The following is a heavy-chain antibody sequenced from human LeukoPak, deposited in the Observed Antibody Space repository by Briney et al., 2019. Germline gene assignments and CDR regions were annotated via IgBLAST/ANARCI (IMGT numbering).Heavy chain of an antibody. J-gene: IGHJ6*02. CDR3: TTPHYYYYGMDV. CDR1: GYTLTGYY. CDR2: INPNSGGT. Sequence: ASVKVSCKASGYTLTGYYMHWVRQAPGQGLEWMGRINPNSGGTNYAQKFQGRVTMTRDTSISTAYMELSRLRSDDTAVYYCTTPHYYYYGMDVWGQGTTVTVSS. V-gene: IGHV1-2*06.